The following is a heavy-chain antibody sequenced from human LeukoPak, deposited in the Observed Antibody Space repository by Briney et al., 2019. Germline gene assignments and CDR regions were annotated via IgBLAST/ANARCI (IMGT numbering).Heavy chain of an antibody. D-gene: IGHD3-3*01. CDR3: ASPAAWSGYYTYYFDY. CDR1: GGTFNNYA. J-gene: IGHJ4*02. CDR2: IIPIFGTT. Sequence: SVKVSCKVSGGTFNNYAISWVRQAPGQGLEWMGGIIPIFGTTNYAQNFQGRVTITADESTSTVYMELSSLRSQDTAVYYCASPAAWSGYYTYYFDYWGQGTLVTVSS. V-gene: IGHV1-69*13.